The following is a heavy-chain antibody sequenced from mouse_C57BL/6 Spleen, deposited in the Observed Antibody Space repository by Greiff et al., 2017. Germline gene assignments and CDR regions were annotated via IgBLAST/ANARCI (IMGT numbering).Heavy chain of an antibody. CDR3: ARGGIYYDYEYYFDY. CDR1: GYTFTSYD. Sequence: VKLQESGPELVKPGASVKLSCKASGYTFTSYDINWVKQRPGQGLEWIGWIYPRDGSTKYNEKFKGKATLTVDTSSSTAYMELHSLTSEDSAVYFCARGGIYYDYEYYFDYWGQGTTLTVSS. CDR2: IYPRDGST. D-gene: IGHD2-4*01. J-gene: IGHJ2*01. V-gene: IGHV1-85*01.